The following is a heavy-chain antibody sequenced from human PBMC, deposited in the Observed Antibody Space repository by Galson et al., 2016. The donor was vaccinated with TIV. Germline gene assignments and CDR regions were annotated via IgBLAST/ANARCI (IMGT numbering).Heavy chain of an antibody. J-gene: IGHJ6*02. CDR2: NSGGET. V-gene: IGHV3-66*02. D-gene: IGHD3-22*01. CDR1: GITVTANY. CDR3: ARDRYFDASGYYYYYYGMDV. Sequence: SLRLSCAASGITVTANYMTWVRQAPGGGLEWVSTNSGGETFYAASVKGRFAISRDASKNTLHLQMNSLRPEDTAVYYCARDRYFDASGYYYYYYGMDVWGQGTTVTVSS.